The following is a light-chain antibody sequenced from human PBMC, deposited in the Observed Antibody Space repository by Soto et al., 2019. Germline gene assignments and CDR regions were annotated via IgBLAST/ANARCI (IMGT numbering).Light chain of an antibody. J-gene: IGLJ3*02. Sequence: QSVLTQPPSVSGAPGQRVIISCTGSHSNIGGGYVVPWYRRLPGTAPKLLIYANNNRPSGVPDRFSGSKSGTSASLAIAGRQADDEADYSCQSYDSSLSIWVFGGGTKLTVL. CDR3: QSYDSSLSIWV. CDR2: ANN. V-gene: IGLV1-40*01. CDR1: HSNIGGGYV.